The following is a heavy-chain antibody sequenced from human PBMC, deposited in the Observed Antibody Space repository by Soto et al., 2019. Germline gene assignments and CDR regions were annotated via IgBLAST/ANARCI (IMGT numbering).Heavy chain of an antibody. CDR3: AREGVGYCSSPSCYFAFDI. J-gene: IGHJ3*02. CDR1: GFTFSSYW. V-gene: IGHV3-7*01. D-gene: IGHD2-2*01. CDR2: IKQDGSEK. Sequence: GGSLRLSCAASGFTFSSYWMSWVRQAPGKGLEWVANIKQDGSEKYYVDSVKGRFTISRDNAKNSLYLQMNSLRAEDTAVYYCAREGVGYCSSPSCYFAFDIWGQGTMVTVSS.